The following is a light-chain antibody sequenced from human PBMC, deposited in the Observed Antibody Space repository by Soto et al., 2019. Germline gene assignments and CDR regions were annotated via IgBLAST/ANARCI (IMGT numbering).Light chain of an antibody. V-gene: IGLV1-51*01. CDR3: ATWDSSLSTGV. CDR1: SSNIGNNY. CDR2: DNN. Sequence: VLTQPPSVSAAPGQKVTISCSGSSSNIGNNYVSWYQQFPGTAPQLLIYDNNNRPSGIPDRFSGSKSGTSATLDITGLQTGDEADYYCATWDSSLSTGVFGTGTKVTVL. J-gene: IGLJ1*01.